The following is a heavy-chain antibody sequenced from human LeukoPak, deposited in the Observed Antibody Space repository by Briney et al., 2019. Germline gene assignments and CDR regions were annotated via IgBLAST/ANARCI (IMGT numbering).Heavy chain of an antibody. CDR2: IFYSGNA. D-gene: IGHD4-17*01. CDR3: ARSTVTTWVGDFDY. J-gene: IGHJ4*02. Sequence: SETLSLTCTVSGGSTSSSSYYWGWIRQPPGKGLEWIGSIFYSGNAYYNPSLESRVTISVDTSKNQFSLKMTSVTAADTAVYYCARSTVTTWVGDFDYWGQGTLVTVSS. CDR1: GGSTSSSSYY. V-gene: IGHV4-39*01.